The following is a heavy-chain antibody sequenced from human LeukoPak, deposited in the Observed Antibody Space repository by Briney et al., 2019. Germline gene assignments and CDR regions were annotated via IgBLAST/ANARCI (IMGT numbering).Heavy chain of an antibody. Sequence: SETLSLTCTVSGGSISSYYWSWIRQPPGKGLEWIGYIYYSGSTNYNPSLKSRVTISVDTSKNQFSLRLSSVTAADTAVYYCARERVLMEGFDYWGQGTLVTVSS. CDR1: GGSISSYY. D-gene: IGHD2-8*01. CDR2: IYYSGST. CDR3: ARERVLMEGFDY. V-gene: IGHV4-59*01. J-gene: IGHJ4*02.